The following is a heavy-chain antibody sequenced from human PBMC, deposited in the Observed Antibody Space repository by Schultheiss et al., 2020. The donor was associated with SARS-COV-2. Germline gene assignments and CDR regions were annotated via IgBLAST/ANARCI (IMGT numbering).Heavy chain of an antibody. CDR1: SSYV. CDR2: IYYSGST. Sequence: SSYVMTWIRQAPGKGLEWIGSIYYSGSTYYNPSLKSRVTIFVDTSKNQFSLKLSSVTAADTAVYYCAREDRSSSGNNWFDPWGQGTLVTVSS. D-gene: IGHD6-13*01. V-gene: IGHV4-39*07. J-gene: IGHJ5*02. CDR3: AREDRSSSGNNWFDP.